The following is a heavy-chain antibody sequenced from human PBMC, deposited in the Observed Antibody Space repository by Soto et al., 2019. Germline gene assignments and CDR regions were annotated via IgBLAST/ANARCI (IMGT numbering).Heavy chain of an antibody. J-gene: IGHJ3*02. CDR3: VRGGRGYTRADVFDI. D-gene: IGHD2-2*02. Sequence: EVQLVESGGGLVKPGGSLRLSCVDSGFTFSSYSMNWVRQAPGKGLEWVSSMSSSSSPIFYADSLKGRFTISRDNAKNSLYLQMNSLRAEDTAVYYCVRGGRGYTRADVFDIWGQGTMATVSS. CDR2: MSSSSSPI. CDR1: GFTFSSYS. V-gene: IGHV3-21*06.